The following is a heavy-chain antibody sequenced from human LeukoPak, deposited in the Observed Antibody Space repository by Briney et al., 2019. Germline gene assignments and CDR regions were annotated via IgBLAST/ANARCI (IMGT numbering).Heavy chain of an antibody. V-gene: IGHV4-30-4*01. J-gene: IGHJ3*02. CDR3: ARDCPYYDSSGDKAAFDI. CDR2: IYYSGST. CDR1: GGSISSGDYY. Sequence: SQTLSLTCTVSGGSISSGDYYWSWIRQPPGKGLEWIGYIYYSGSTYYNPSLKSRVIISVDTSKNQFSLKLSSVTAADTAVYYCARDCPYYDSSGDKAAFDIWGQGTMVTVSS. D-gene: IGHD3-22*01.